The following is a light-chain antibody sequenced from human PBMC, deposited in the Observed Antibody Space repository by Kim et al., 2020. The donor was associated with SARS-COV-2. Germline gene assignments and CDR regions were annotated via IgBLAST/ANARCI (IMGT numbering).Light chain of an antibody. J-gene: IGLJ2*01. V-gene: IGLV3-21*04. CDR3: QVCDGNIL. Sequence: SYELTQPPSVTAAPGETARITCGGDNIGSKSVHWYQQRPGQAPVLVIYYDSDRPSGIPERFSGSNSGNTATLTINRIEAGDEADFYCQVCDGNILFGGGTKLTVL. CDR2: YDS. CDR1: NIGSKS.